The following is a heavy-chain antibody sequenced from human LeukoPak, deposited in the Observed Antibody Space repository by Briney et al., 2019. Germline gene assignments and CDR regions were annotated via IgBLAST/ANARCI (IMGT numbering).Heavy chain of an antibody. V-gene: IGHV4-59*02. CDR3: ASVLSRLYDY. CDR2: IYYSGST. CDR1: GDSVTSTY. J-gene: IGHJ4*02. Sequence: SETLSLTCSVSGDSVTSTYWSWIRQPPGKGLEWIGSIYYSGSTYYNPSLKSRVTISVDTSKNQFSLKLSSVTAADTAVYYCASVLSRLYDYWGQGTLVTVSS. D-gene: IGHD2-8*01.